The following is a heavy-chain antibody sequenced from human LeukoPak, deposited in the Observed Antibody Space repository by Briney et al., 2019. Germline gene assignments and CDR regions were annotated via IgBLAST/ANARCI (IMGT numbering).Heavy chain of an antibody. V-gene: IGHV1-2*02. CDR3: ATLEYSSSSGHYYYYYMDV. Sequence: ASVTVSCKASGYTFTVYYMHWVRQAPGQGREWMGWINPNSGGTNYAQKFQGRVTMTRDTSISTAYMELSRLRSDDTAVYYCATLEYSSSSGHYYYYYMDVWGKGTTVTVSS. J-gene: IGHJ6*03. CDR1: GYTFTVYY. D-gene: IGHD6-6*01. CDR2: INPNSGGT.